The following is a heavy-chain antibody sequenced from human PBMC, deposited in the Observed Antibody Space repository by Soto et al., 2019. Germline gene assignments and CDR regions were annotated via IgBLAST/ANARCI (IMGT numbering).Heavy chain of an antibody. V-gene: IGHV1-2*02. Sequence: QLHLVQSGAVVKKPGASVTVSCSASGYPVTAYYMHWVRQAPGRGLEWMGGINPATGAAKYTQTFQGRVTVTQETSTTTVFPGLGGRPPEATAGFYWARGGGVGVAGSAAFDMWGQGTLVTVSS. D-gene: IGHD3-3*01. CDR2: INPATGAA. CDR3: ARGGGVGVAGSAAFDM. J-gene: IGHJ3*02. CDR1: GYPVTAYY.